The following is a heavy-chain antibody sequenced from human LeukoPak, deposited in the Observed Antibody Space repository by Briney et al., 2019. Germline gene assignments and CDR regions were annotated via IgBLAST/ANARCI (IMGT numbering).Heavy chain of an antibody. CDR1: GFTFSSYG. D-gene: IGHD1-26*01. Sequence: PGRSLRLSCAASGFTFSSYGMHWVRQAPGKGLEWVAVIWYDGGNKYYADSVKGRFTISRDNSKNTLYLQMNSLRAEDTAVYYCARGGEVGSTGTYYGLDVWGQGTTVTVSS. J-gene: IGHJ6*02. CDR2: IWYDGGNK. V-gene: IGHV3-33*01. CDR3: ARGGEVGSTGTYYGLDV.